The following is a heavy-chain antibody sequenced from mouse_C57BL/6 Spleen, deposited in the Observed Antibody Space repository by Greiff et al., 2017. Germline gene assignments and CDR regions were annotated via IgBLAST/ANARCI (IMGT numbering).Heavy chain of an antibody. J-gene: IGHJ3*01. V-gene: IGHV1-82*01. Sequence: VKLMESGPELVKPGASVKISCKASGYAFSSSWMNWVKQRPGKGLEWIGRIYPGDGDTNYNGKFKGKATLTADKSSSTAYMQLSSLTSEDSAVYFCAREGDGSAWFAYWGQGTLVTVSA. CDR2: IYPGDGDT. CDR1: GYAFSSSW. D-gene: IGHD3-3*01. CDR3: AREGDGSAWFAY.